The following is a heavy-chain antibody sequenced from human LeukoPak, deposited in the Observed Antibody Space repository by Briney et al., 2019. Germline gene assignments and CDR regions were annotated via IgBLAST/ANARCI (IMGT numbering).Heavy chain of an antibody. CDR2: IKQDGSEK. CDR1: GFTFSSYW. V-gene: IGHV3-7*01. D-gene: IGHD6-13*01. J-gene: IGHJ3*02. CDR3: AREYSSSSGDAFDI. Sequence: GGSLRLSCAASGFTFSSYWMSWVRQAPGKGLEWVANIKQDGSEKYYVDSVKGRFTISRDNAKNSLYLQMNSLRAEDTAVYYCAREYSSSSGDAFDIWGKGTMVTVSS.